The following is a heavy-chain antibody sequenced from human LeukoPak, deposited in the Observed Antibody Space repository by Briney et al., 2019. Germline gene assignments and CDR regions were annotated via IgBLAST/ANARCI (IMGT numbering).Heavy chain of an antibody. V-gene: IGHV1-2*02. CDR3: AREGDGLLSKDFDY. Sequence: ASVKVSCKASGYTYSRYYIHWVRQAPGQGLDWMGYSSPNSGGANSAQKFRGRVTMTRDTSISTAYMELTRLGFDDTAVYYCAREGDGLLSKDFDYWGQGTLVTVSS. D-gene: IGHD2-15*01. CDR2: SSPNSGGA. J-gene: IGHJ4*02. CDR1: GYTYSRYY.